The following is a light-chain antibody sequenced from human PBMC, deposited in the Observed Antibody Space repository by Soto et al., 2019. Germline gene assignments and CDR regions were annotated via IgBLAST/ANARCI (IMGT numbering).Light chain of an antibody. CDR2: GAS. V-gene: IGKV3-15*01. J-gene: IGKJ2*01. CDR1: QSVSSN. CDR3: QQYNNWPYT. Sequence: EIVMTQSQATLAVSPGERAALSCRAGQSVSSNFAWYQQKPGQAPRLLIYGASSRATGTPARFSGSGSGTEFTLTISSLQSEDFAVYYCQQYNNWPYTFGLGTKLEMK.